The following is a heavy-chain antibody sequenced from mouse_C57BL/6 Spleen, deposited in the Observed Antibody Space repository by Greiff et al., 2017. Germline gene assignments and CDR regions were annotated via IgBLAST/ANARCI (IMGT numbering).Heavy chain of an antibody. Sequence: QVQLQQPGAELVKPGASVKLSCKASGYTFTSYWMPWVKQRPGQGLEWIGEIDPSDSYTNYNQKFKGKATLTVDTSSSTAYMQLSSLTSEDSAVYYCARLEDYYGSSYEYYYAMDYWGQGTSGTVSS. J-gene: IGHJ4*01. D-gene: IGHD1-1*01. CDR1: GYTFTSYW. V-gene: IGHV1-50*01. CDR2: IDPSDSYT. CDR3: ARLEDYYGSSYEYYYAMDY.